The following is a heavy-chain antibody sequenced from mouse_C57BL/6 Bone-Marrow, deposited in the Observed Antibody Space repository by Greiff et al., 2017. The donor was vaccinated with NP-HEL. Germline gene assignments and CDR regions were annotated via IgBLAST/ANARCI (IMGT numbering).Heavy chain of an antibody. D-gene: IGHD2-4*01. CDR3: ARGIGLRRADAMDY. Sequence: VQLQQSGAELVRPGTSVKLSCKASGYTFTSYWMHWVKQRPGQGLEWIGVIDPSDSYTNYNQKFKGKATLTVDTSSSTAYMQLSSLTSEDSAVYYCARGIGLRRADAMDYWGQGTSVTVSS. J-gene: IGHJ4*01. CDR2: IDPSDSYT. CDR1: GYTFTSYW. V-gene: IGHV1-59*01.